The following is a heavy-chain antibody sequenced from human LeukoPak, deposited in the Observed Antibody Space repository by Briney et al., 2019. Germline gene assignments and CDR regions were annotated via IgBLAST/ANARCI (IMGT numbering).Heavy chain of an antibody. CDR2: ISYDGCND. CDR1: GFTFNNYG. V-gene: IGHV3-30*18. CDR3: ANENYYESNAYIDH. J-gene: IGHJ4*02. Sequence: PGSSLRLSCAASGFTFNNYGMHWVRHAPGNGLEGVGVISYDGCNDYYADSVKGRFTISRDNSKNTMYLQMNSLRTEDTAVYYSANENYYESNAYIDHWGQGTLVTVSS. D-gene: IGHD3-22*01.